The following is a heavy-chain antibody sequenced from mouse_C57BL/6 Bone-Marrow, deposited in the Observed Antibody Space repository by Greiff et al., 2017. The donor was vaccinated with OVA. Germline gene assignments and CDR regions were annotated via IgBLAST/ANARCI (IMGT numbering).Heavy chain of an antibody. Sequence: QVQLKQSGPGLVAPSQSLSITCTVSGFSLTSYGVHWVRQPPGKGLEWLVVIWSDGSTTYNSALKSRLSISKDNSKSQVFLKMNSLQTDDTAMYYCARHDYYGSSYGDYAMDYWGQGTSVTVSS. CDR1: GFSLTSYG. V-gene: IGHV2-6-1*01. J-gene: IGHJ4*01. CDR3: ARHDYYGSSYGDYAMDY. D-gene: IGHD1-1*01. CDR2: IWSDGST.